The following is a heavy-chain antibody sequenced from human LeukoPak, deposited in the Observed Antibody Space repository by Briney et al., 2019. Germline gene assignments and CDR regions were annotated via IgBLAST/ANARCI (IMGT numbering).Heavy chain of an antibody. CDR2: MNQDGSAI. V-gene: IGHV3-7*01. Sequence: GGSLRLSCAASGFTFSRHWMSWVRQTPGKGLERVAHMNQDGSAIYYVDSVKGRFTISRDNAKNSLCLQMTGLAVADTAVYYCARTVPGYPDDYFDYWGQGTLVTVSS. CDR3: ARTVPGYPDDYFDY. J-gene: IGHJ4*02. CDR1: GFTFSRHW. D-gene: IGHD6-19*01.